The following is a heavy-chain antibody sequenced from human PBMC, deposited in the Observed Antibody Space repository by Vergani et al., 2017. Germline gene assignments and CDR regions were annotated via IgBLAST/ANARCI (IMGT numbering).Heavy chain of an antibody. J-gene: IGHJ5*02. CDR1: GGSISSYY. Sequence: QVQLQESGPGLVKPSETLSLTCTVSGGSISSYYWSWIRQPPGKGLEWIGYIYHSGSTYYNPSLKSRVTISVDRSKNQFSLKLSSVTAADTAVYYCARAAPTKGWFDPWGQGTLVTVSS. V-gene: IGHV4-59*12. CDR2: IYHSGST. CDR3: ARAAPTKGWFDP.